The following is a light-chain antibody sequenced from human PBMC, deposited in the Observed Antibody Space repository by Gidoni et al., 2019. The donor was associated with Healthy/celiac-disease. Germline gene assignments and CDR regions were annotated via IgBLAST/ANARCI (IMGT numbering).Light chain of an antibody. CDR2: AAS. CDR3: QQSYSTT. Sequence: DIQMTQSPSSLSASVGDRVTITCRASQSISSYLNWYQQKPGKAPKLLIYAASSLQSGVPSRVSGSGSGTDFTLTISRLQPEDFATYYCQQSYSTTFGQGTKVEIK. V-gene: IGKV1-39*01. CDR1: QSISSY. J-gene: IGKJ1*01.